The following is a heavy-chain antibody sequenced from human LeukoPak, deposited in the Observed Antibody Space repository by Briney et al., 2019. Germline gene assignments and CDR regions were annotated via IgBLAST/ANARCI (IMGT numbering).Heavy chain of an antibody. Sequence: GGSLRLSCAASGFTFSDYYRSWIRQAPGKGLEWVSYISSSGSTIYYADSVKGGFTISRDNAKNSLYLQMNSLRAEDTAVYYCARGGYCSGGSSVTGDYYYMDVWGKGTTVTVSS. V-gene: IGHV3-11*04. CDR1: GFTFSDYY. J-gene: IGHJ6*03. CDR2: ISSSGSTI. D-gene: IGHD2-15*01. CDR3: ARGGYCSGGSSVTGDYYYMDV.